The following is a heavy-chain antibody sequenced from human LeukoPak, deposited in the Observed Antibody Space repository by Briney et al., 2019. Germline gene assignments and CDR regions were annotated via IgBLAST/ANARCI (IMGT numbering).Heavy chain of an antibody. D-gene: IGHD3-10*01. V-gene: IGHV4-61*08. CDR2: IYYSGST. CDR3: AREAVGRFGELLPHDAFDI. Sequence: PSQTLSLTCTVSGNSIRSGDNYWSWIRQPPGKGLERIGYIYYSGSTNYNPSLKSRVTISVDTSKNQFSLKLSSVTAADTAVYYCAREAVGRFGELLPHDAFDIWGQGTMVTVSS. J-gene: IGHJ3*02. CDR1: GNSIRSGDNY.